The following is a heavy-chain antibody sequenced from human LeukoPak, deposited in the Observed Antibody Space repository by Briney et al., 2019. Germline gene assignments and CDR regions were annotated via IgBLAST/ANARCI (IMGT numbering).Heavy chain of an antibody. J-gene: IGHJ4*02. CDR1: GGSFSGYY. CDR3: ASIRGRTGGYYHDSSGWYYFDY. CDR2: INHSGST. D-gene: IGHD3-22*01. Sequence: PSETLSLTCAVYGGSFSGYYWSWIRQPPGKGLEWIGEINHSGSTNYNPSLKSRVTISVDTSKNQFSLKLSSVTAADTAVYYCASIRGRTGGYYHDSSGWYYFDYWGQGTLVTVSS. V-gene: IGHV4-34*01.